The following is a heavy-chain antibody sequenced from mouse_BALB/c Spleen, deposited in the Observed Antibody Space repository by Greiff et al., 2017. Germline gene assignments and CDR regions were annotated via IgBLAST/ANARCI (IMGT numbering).Heavy chain of an antibody. V-gene: IGHV5-4*02. CDR3: ARALTGTFAY. D-gene: IGHD4-1*01. CDR2: ISDGGSYT. J-gene: IGHJ3*01. CDR1: GFTFSDYY. Sequence: EVKVVESGGGLVKPGGSLKLSCAASGFTFSDYYMYWVRQTPEKRLEWVATISDGGSYTYYPDSVKGRFTISRDNAKNNLYLQMSSLKSEDTAMYYCARALTGTFAYWGQGTLVTVSA.